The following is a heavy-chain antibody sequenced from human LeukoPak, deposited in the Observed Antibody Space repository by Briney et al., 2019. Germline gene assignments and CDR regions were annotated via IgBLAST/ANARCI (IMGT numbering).Heavy chain of an antibody. D-gene: IGHD3-22*01. V-gene: IGHV1-69*04. Sequence: ASVWVSCEASVGTFSSYAISWVRQAPGQGLEWVGRIIPILGIANYAQKFQGRVTITADKSTSTAYKELSSLRSEDTAVYYCARDLIKDYYDSSGYYGFDYWGQGTLVTVSS. J-gene: IGHJ4*02. CDR2: IIPILGIA. CDR3: ARDLIKDYYDSSGYYGFDY. CDR1: VGTFSSYA.